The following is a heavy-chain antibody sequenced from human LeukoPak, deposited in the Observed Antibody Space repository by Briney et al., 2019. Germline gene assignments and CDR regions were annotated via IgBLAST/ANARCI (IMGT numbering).Heavy chain of an antibody. D-gene: IGHD3-3*01. CDR1: GFTFDDYG. J-gene: IGHJ6*03. V-gene: IGHV3-20*01. CDR3: ARDATRFLASIYYYMDV. Sequence: GGSLRLSCAASGFTFDDYGMSWVRQAPGKGLEWVSGINWNGGSTGYADSVKGRFTISRDDAKNSLYLQMNSLRAEDTALYHCARDATRFLASIYYYMDVWGKGTTVTVSS. CDR2: INWNGGST.